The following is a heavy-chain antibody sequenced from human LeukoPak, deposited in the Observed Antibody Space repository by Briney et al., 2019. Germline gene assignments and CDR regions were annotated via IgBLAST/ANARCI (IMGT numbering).Heavy chain of an antibody. J-gene: IGHJ4*02. CDR1: GFSFSTYG. V-gene: IGHV3-30*18. CDR3: AKGLSMYYFDY. CDR2: ISYDGNNK. D-gene: IGHD3-16*02. Sequence: GGSLRLSCAASGFSFSTYGMHWVRQAPGKGLEWVAVISYDGNNKYYADSVKGRFTISRDNSKNTLYLQMNSLRAEDTAVYYCAKGLSMYYFDYWDQGTLVTVSS.